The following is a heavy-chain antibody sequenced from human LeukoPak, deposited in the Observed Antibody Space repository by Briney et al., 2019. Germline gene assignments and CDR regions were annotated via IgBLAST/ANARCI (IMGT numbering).Heavy chain of an antibody. CDR1: GFTFSSYG. D-gene: IGHD3-3*01. CDR2: ISYDGTNK. J-gene: IGHJ4*02. CDR3: AKDLNYDFWSGLGN. V-gene: IGHV3-30*18. Sequence: GGSLRLSCAASGFTFSSYGMHWVRQAPGKGLEWMAVISYDGTNKYYADSVKGRFTISRDNSKNTLYLQMNSLRAEDTAVYYCAKDLNYDFWSGLGNWSQGTLVTVSS.